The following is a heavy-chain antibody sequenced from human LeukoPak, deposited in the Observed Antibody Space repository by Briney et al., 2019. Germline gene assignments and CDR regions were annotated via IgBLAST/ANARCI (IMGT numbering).Heavy chain of an antibody. D-gene: IGHD6-13*01. CDR3: ASGPYPAAGTDHQFDY. Sequence: GSLRLSCAASGFTFGSYGLGWVRHAPGKGLEWIGYIYYSGSTNYNPSLKSRVTISVDTSKNQFSLKLSSVTAADTAVYYCASGPYPAAGTDHQFDYWGQGTLVTVSS. V-gene: IGHV4-59*01. CDR1: GFTFGSYG. CDR2: IYYSGST. J-gene: IGHJ4*02.